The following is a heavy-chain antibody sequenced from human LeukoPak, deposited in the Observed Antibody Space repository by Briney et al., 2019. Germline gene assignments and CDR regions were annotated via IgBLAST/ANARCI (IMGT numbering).Heavy chain of an antibody. Sequence: PGGSLRLSCAASGFTFDDYAMHWVRQAPGKGLEWVSLISWDGGSTHYADSVKGRFTISRDNSKNSLYLQMNSLRAEDTALYYCAKDMGGGIAAAGPVDYWGQGTRVTVSS. CDR1: GFTFDDYA. CDR2: ISWDGGST. J-gene: IGHJ4*02. D-gene: IGHD6-13*01. CDR3: AKDMGGGIAAAGPVDY. V-gene: IGHV3-43D*03.